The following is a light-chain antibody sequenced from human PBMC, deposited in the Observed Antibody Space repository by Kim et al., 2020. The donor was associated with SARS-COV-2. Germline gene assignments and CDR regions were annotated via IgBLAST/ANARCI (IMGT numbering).Light chain of an antibody. J-gene: IGKJ2*01. CDR1: ETISTS. CDR2: GAS. V-gene: IGKV3D-15*01. CDR3: QQYYNLYT. Sequence: GESATLSCRASETISTSLAWYQQRSGHVPRLLIHGASTRAAGVPSRFTGRGSGTEFTLTINSLQSEDFAVYYCQQYYNLYTFGQGTKLEI.